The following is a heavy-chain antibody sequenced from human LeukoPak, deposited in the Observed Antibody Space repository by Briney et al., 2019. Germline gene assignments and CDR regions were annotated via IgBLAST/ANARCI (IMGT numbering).Heavy chain of an antibody. V-gene: IGHV3-74*01. Sequence: GGSLRLSCVASGFTFSSYWMHWVRQDLRKGLVWVSRINGDGRNINYADSVRGRFTISRDNAKNTLYLQMNSLRAEDTAVYYCARGKYQLPFVSDDAFEIWGQGTMVTVSS. CDR1: GFTFSSYW. J-gene: IGHJ3*02. D-gene: IGHD2-2*01. CDR3: ARGKYQLPFVSDDAFEI. CDR2: INGDGRNI.